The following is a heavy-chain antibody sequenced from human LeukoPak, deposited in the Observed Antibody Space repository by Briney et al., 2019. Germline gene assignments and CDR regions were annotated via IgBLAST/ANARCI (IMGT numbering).Heavy chain of an antibody. CDR3: ARRPIAAAGYFDY. J-gene: IGHJ4*02. CDR1: GGSFSGYY. CDR2: INHSGST. V-gene: IGHV4-34*01. D-gene: IGHD6-13*01. Sequence: SETLSLTCAVYGGSFSGYYWSWIRQPPGKGLEWIGKINHSGSTNYSPSLKSRVTISVDTSKNQFSLKLSSVTAADTAVYYCARRPIAAAGYFDYWGQGTLVTVSS.